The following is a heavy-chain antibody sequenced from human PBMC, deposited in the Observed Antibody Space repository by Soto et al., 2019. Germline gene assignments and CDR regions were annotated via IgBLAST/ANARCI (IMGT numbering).Heavy chain of an antibody. CDR2: IIPILGIA. CDR3: ARVPDEYCSSTSCSVDDAFDI. D-gene: IGHD2-2*01. Sequence: ASVKVSCKASGGTFSSYTISWVRQAPGQGLEWMGRIIPILGIANYAQKFQGRVTITADKSTSTAYMELSSLRSEDTAVYYCARVPDEYCSSTSCSVDDAFDIWGQGTMVTVSS. J-gene: IGHJ3*02. V-gene: IGHV1-69*02. CDR1: GGTFSSYT.